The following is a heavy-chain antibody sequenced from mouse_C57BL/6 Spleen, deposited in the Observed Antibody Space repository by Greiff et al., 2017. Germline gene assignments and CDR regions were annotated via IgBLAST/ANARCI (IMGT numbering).Heavy chain of an antibody. Sequence: QVQLQQPGAELVKPGASVKMSCKASGYTFTSYWITWVKQRPGQGLEWIGDIYPGSGSTTYNEKFKSKATLTVDTSSSTAYMQPSSLTAEDSAVYCCARSFGGYYLGYWGQGTLVTVSA. J-gene: IGHJ3*01. D-gene: IGHD2-3*01. V-gene: IGHV1-55*01. CDR1: GYTFTSYW. CDR2: IYPGSGST. CDR3: ARSFGGYYLGY.